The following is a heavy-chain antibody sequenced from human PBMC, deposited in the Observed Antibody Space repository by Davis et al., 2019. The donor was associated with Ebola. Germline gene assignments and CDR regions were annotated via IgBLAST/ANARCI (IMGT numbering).Heavy chain of an antibody. Sequence: ASVKVSCKASGYTFTGYYLHWVRQAPGQGLEWMGRINPNSGGTNYAQKFQGRVTMTRDTSISTAYMELSRLRSEDTAVYYCARGNYGWFDPWGQGTLVTVSS. V-gene: IGHV1-2*06. CDR3: ARGNYGWFDP. CDR2: INPNSGGT. CDR1: GYTFTGYY. D-gene: IGHD5-24*01. J-gene: IGHJ5*02.